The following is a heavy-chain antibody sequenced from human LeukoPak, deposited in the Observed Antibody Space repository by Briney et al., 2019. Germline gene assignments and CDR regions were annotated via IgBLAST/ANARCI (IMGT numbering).Heavy chain of an antibody. Sequence: PSETLSLTCAVYGGSFSGHYWSWIRQPPGKGLEWIGEINHSGSTNYNPSLKSRVTISVDTSKNQFSLKLSSVTAADTAVYYCARKLGYWGQGTLVTVSS. D-gene: IGHD3-16*01. J-gene: IGHJ4*02. CDR3: ARKLGY. CDR1: GGSFSGHY. V-gene: IGHV4-34*01. CDR2: INHSGST.